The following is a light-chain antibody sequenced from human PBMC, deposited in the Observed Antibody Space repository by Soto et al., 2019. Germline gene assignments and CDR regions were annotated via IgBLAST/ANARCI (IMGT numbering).Light chain of an antibody. CDR1: QSVLYSSDNRSY. J-gene: IGKJ3*01. V-gene: IGKV4-1*01. Sequence: DIVMTQSPDSLAVSLGERATINCKSSQSVLYSSDNRSYLAWYQQKLGQPPKLLIYWASTRESGVPDRFSGSRSGTDFTLTISSLQAEDVAVYYCQQYYSFPFTFGPGTKVDI. CDR2: WAS. CDR3: QQYYSFPFT.